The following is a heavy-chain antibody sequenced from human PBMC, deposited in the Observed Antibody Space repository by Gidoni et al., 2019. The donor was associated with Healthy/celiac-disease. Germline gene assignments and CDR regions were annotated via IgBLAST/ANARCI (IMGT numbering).Heavy chain of an antibody. V-gene: IGHV3-33*01. CDR3: ARGGSSSSWYRPLGFEGYFDY. Sequence: QVQLVESGGGVVQPGRSLRLSCAASGFTFSSYGMHWVRQAPGKGLEWVAVIWYDGSNKYYADSVKGRFTISRDNSKNTLYLQMNSLRAEDTAVYYCARGGSSSSWYRPLGFEGYFDYWGQGTLVTVSS. CDR2: IWYDGSNK. D-gene: IGHD6-13*01. CDR1: GFTFSSYG. J-gene: IGHJ4*02.